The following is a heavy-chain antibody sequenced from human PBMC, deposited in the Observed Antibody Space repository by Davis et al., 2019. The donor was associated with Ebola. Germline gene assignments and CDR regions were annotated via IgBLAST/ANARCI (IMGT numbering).Heavy chain of an antibody. D-gene: IGHD3-9*01. V-gene: IGHV4-61*08. CDR2: YYYTGST. CDR1: GGFVSSGGYS. J-gene: IGHJ4*02. CDR3: ARLRAMYYDVLTGYYRSPYYFDF. Sequence: SETLSLTCAVSGGFVSSGGYSWNWIRQPPGKGLEWIGYYYYTGSTYYNPSLKSRVTMSVDTSKNQFSLKLSSVTAADTAVYYCARLRAMYYDVLTGYYRSPYYFDFWGQGTRVTVST.